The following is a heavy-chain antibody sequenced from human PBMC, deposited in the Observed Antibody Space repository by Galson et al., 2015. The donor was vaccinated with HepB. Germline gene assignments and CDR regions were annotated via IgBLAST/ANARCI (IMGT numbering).Heavy chain of an antibody. CDR2: IYPGDSDT. CDR1: GYSFTSYW. D-gene: IGHD2-15*01. J-gene: IGHJ4*02. CDR3: AVVAFDYAGSFDC. V-gene: IGHV5-51*01. Sequence: QSGAEVKKPGESLKISCKGSGYSFTSYWIAWVRQMPGKGLEWMGIIYPGDSDTRYSPSFQGQVTISADKSISSAYLQSGRLKASDTAMYYCAVVAFDYAGSFDCWGQGPLVTVSS.